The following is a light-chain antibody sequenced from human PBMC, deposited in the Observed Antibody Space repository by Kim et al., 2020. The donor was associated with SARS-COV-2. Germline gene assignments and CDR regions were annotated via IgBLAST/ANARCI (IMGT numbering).Light chain of an antibody. CDR3: AQYGSSPRT. CDR2: PAS. CDR1: QSVRCNY. Sequence: SRAESASLSCIASQSVRCNYFAWYEQIPGQARSHPTYPASHRATGIPDRFSVGGAGTDFTLSITRLEPEEIAVYYCAQYGSSPRTFVQGTK. V-gene: IGKV3-20*01. J-gene: IGKJ1*01.